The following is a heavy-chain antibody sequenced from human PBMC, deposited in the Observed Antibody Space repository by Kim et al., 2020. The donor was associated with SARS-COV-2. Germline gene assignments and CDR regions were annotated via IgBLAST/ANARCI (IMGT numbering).Heavy chain of an antibody. CDR1: GGSISSYY. CDR2: IYYSGST. Sequence: SETLSLTCTVSGGSISSYYWSWIRQPPGKGLEWIGYIYYSGSTNYNPSLKSRVTISVDTSKNQFSLKLSSVTAADTAVYYCARSVGVVTARDAFDIWGQGTMVTVST. D-gene: IGHD2-21*02. V-gene: IGHV4-59*13. J-gene: IGHJ3*02. CDR3: ARSVGVVTARDAFDI.